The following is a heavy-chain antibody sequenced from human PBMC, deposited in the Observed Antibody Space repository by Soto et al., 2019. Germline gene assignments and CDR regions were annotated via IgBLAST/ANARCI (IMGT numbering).Heavy chain of an antibody. Sequence: QVQLVESGGGVVQPGRSLGLSCAASGFTFSSFGMHWVRQAPGKGLEWVATIWYDGSDKYYADSVKGRFTISRDNSKNTLYLQMNSLRVEDTAVYYCARAGAPVVGGDFKNWFDPWGQGTLITVSS. J-gene: IGHJ5*02. CDR2: IWYDGSDK. CDR3: ARAGAPVVGGDFKNWFDP. D-gene: IGHD1-26*01. V-gene: IGHV3-33*01. CDR1: GFTFSSFG.